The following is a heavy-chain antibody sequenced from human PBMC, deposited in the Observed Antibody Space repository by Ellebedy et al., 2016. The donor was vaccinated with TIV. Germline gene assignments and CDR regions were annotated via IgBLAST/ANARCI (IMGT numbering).Heavy chain of an antibody. D-gene: IGHD4-17*01. CDR1: GFTFSNYA. CDR2: IGSDSGGI. CDR3: ARRDYGDSDAFDI. V-gene: IGHV3-21*01. J-gene: IGHJ3*02. Sequence: GESLKISCAASGFTFSNYAMIWVRQAPGKGLEWVSVIGSDSGGIQYADSVKGRFTISRDNAKNSLYLQMNSLRAEETAVYYCARRDYGDSDAFDIWGQGTMVTVSS.